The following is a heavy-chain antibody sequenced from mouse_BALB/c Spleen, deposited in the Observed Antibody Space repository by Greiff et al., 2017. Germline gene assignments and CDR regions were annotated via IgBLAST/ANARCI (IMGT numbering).Heavy chain of an antibody. CDR2: ISSGSSTI. V-gene: IGHV5-17*02. CDR3: ASFVSY. J-gene: IGHJ3*01. Sequence: EVKLVESGGGLVQPGGSRKLSCAASGFTFSSFGMHWVRQAPEKGLEWVAYISSGSSTINYADTVKGRFTISRDNPKNTLFLQMTILRSEDTAMYYCASFVSYWGQGTLVTVSA. CDR1: GFTFSSFG.